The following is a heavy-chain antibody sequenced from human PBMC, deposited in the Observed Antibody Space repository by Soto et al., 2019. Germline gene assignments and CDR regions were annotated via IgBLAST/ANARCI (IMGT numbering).Heavy chain of an antibody. CDR1: GYTFTSYY. J-gene: IGHJ6*02. CDR3: ARLYRYDILTGHTTSYYYYGMDV. CDR2: INPSGGST. V-gene: IGHV1-46*03. D-gene: IGHD3-9*01. Sequence: GASVKVSCKASGYTFTSYYMHWVRQAPGQGLEWMGIINPSGGSTSYAQKFQGRVTMTRDTSTSTVYMELSSLRSEDTAVYYCARLYRYDILTGHTTSYYYYGMDVWGQGTTVTVSS.